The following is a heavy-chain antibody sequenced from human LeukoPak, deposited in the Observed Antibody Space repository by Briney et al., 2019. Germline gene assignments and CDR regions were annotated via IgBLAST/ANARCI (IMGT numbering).Heavy chain of an antibody. Sequence: GGPLRLSCGAPGFIFRNYAMSWVRQAPGEGLEWVSGISDNGGGRYYADSVKGRFTISRDNSKNMLYLQMNSLRAEDTAVYYCAKESGALGAPLYDYWGRGILVTASS. D-gene: IGHD4/OR15-4a*01. CDR1: GFIFRNYA. J-gene: IGHJ4*02. CDR3: AKESGALGAPLYDY. CDR2: ISDNGGGR. V-gene: IGHV3-23*01.